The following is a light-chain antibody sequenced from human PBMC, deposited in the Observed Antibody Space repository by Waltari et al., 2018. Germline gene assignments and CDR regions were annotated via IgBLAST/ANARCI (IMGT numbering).Light chain of an antibody. CDR3: QQYGSSPRT. V-gene: IGKV3-20*01. CDR2: GAS. Sequence: DIVLTQSPGTLSLSPGESATLSCRASQSVTSSHLAWYQQKPGQAPRLRIYGASSRATAIPDRFSGSGSGTDFTLTISRLEAEDFAVYYCQQYGSSPRTFGQGTKVEIK. CDR1: QSVTSSH. J-gene: IGKJ1*01.